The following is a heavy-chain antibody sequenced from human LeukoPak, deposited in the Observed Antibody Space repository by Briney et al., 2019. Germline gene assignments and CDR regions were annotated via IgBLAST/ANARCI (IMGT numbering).Heavy chain of an antibody. CDR1: GFTFSNYE. V-gene: IGHV3-48*03. J-gene: IGHJ4*02. CDR2: ISGSGSTI. D-gene: IGHD2-2*01. Sequence: GGSLRLSCAASGFTFSNYEMNWVRQAPGKGLEWVSYISGSGSTIYYADSVKGRFTISRDNAKDSLYLQMNSLGAEDTAVYYCARGGWAAAMDGDYWGQGTLVTVSS. CDR3: ARGGWAAAMDGDY.